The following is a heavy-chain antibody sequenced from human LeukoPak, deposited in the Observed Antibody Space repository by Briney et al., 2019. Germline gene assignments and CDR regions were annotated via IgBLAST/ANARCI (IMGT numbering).Heavy chain of an antibody. CDR3: AREGGESSSWYRSPYGMDV. CDR1: GGTFSSYA. D-gene: IGHD6-13*01. CDR2: IIPILGIA. Sequence: SVKVSCKASGGTFSSYAISWVRQAPGQGLEWMGRIIPILGIANYAQKFQGRVTITADKSTSTAYMELSSLRSEDTAVYYCAREGGESSSWYRSPYGMDVWGQGTTVTVSS. V-gene: IGHV1-69*04. J-gene: IGHJ6*02.